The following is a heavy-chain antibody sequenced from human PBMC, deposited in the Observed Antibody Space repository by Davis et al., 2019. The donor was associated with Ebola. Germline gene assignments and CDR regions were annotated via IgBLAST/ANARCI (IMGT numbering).Heavy chain of an antibody. V-gene: IGHV3-7*01. Sequence: PGGSLRLSCAASGFTFSSYWMSWVRQAPGKGLEWVANIKQDGSEKYYVDSVKGRFTISRDNAKNSLYLQMNSLRAEDTAVYYCARDCYDFWSGYNYWGQGTLVTVSS. D-gene: IGHD3-3*01. CDR2: IKQDGSEK. CDR3: ARDCYDFWSGYNY. CDR1: GFTFSSYW. J-gene: IGHJ4*02.